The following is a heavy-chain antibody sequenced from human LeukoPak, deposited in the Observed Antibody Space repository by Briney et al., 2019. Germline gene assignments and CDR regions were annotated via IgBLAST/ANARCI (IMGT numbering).Heavy chain of an antibody. Sequence: SVKVSCKASGFTFTSSAMQWVRQARGQRLEWIGWIVVGSGNTNYAQKFQERVTITRDMSTSTAYMELSSLRSEDTAVYYCAVEPSYYYDSSGPAFDIWGQGTMVTVSS. CDR2: IVVGSGNT. D-gene: IGHD3-22*01. CDR1: GFTFTSSA. J-gene: IGHJ3*02. CDR3: AVEPSYYYDSSGPAFDI. V-gene: IGHV1-58*02.